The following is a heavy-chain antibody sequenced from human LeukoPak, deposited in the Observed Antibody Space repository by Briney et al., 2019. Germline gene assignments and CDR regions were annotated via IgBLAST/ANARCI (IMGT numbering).Heavy chain of an antibody. CDR3: AKNGQSGFSFDP. V-gene: IGHV4-34*01. J-gene: IGHJ5*02. CDR1: GGFLNGYY. Sequence: PSVTQSLLCAVYGGFLNGYYWRWMREPPGEGLEGIGEGSESGGTKFNPSLKSRVTISADTSKNQFSLKLNSVTAADTAVYYCAKNGQSGFSFDPWGQGTLVTVSS. D-gene: IGHD3-3*01. CDR2: GSESGGT.